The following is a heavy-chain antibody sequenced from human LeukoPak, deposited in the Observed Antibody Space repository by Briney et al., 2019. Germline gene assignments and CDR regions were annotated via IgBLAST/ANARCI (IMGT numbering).Heavy chain of an antibody. J-gene: IGHJ4*02. Sequence: GGSLRLSCAASGFTVSSNYMSWVRQAPGKGLEWVSVIYSGGSTYYADSVKGRFTISRDNSKNTLYLQMNSLRAEDTAVYYCARLPSSSWSGLDYWGQGTLVTVSS. D-gene: IGHD6-13*01. CDR3: ARLPSSSWSGLDY. CDR1: GFTVSSNY. V-gene: IGHV3-66*01. CDR2: IYSGGST.